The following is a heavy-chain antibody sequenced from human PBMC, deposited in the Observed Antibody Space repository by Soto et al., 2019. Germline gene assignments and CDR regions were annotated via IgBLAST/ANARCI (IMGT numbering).Heavy chain of an antibody. CDR2: IHPNSGDT. CDR3: ARDLSRQSWKWFGP. V-gene: IGHV1-2*02. CDR1: GYTFTDHY. J-gene: IGHJ5*02. Sequence: QVQLVQSGAEVKEPGASVKVTCRTSGYTFTDHYINWVRQAPGQAPEYMGWIHPNSGDTKYTQRFQCRVTMTRDTSISTAYMELRRLTSDDTAVYYCARDLSRQSWKWFGPWGQGTLVTVSS. D-gene: IGHD1-1*01.